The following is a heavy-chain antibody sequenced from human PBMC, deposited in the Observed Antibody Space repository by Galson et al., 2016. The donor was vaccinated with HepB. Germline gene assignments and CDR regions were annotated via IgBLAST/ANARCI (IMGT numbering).Heavy chain of an antibody. V-gene: IGHV4-4*02. CDR1: GGSISSSNW. CDR3: TRRGYDILTDTYYYYGMDV. J-gene: IGHJ6*02. D-gene: IGHD3-9*01. Sequence: SETLSLTCDVSGGSISSSNWWTWVRQPPGKGLQWIGEIFHSGSTNYNPSLKSRVTISVDKSKNQFSLRLSSETAADTAVYYCTRRGYDILTDTYYYYGMDVWGQGTTVTVSS. CDR2: IFHSGST.